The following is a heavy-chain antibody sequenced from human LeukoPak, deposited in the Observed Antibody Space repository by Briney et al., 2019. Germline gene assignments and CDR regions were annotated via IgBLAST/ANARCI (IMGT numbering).Heavy chain of an antibody. CDR3: ARHAVPYYFDY. Sequence: SVTVSFTASGGTFSSYAIRWVRQAPGQGLEWMGRIIPILGIANYAQKFQGRVTITADKSTSTAYMELSSLRSEDTAVYYCARHAVPYYFDYWGQGTLVTVSS. CDR1: GGTFSSYA. J-gene: IGHJ4*02. V-gene: IGHV1-69*04. D-gene: IGHD4-17*01. CDR2: IIPILGIA.